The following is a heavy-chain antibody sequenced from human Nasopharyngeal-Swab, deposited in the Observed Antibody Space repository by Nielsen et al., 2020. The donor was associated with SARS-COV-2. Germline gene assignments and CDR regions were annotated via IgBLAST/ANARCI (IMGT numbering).Heavy chain of an antibody. J-gene: IGHJ5*02. Sequence: SETLSLTCTVSGASISSGSYYWSWIRQPAGKGLEWIGRIYTSGLTIYNPSLESRVTISLDTSKNQFSLKLSSVTAADTAVYYCARDRTLSNWLDPWGQGTLVTVSS. CDR1: GASISSGSYY. CDR2: IYTSGLT. CDR3: ARDRTLSNWLDP. V-gene: IGHV4-61*02.